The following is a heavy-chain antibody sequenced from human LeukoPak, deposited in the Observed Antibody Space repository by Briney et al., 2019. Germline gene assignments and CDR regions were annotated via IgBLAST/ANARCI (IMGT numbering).Heavy chain of an antibody. D-gene: IGHD6-19*01. CDR1: GDSVSSKNGA. CDR2: TYYRSKWYN. CDR3: ARDFGTTGWHTFDY. V-gene: IGHV6-1*01. Sequence: SQTLSLTCVVSGDSVSSKNGALNWIRQSPSRGLEWLGRTYYRSKWYNDYAESMEGRMTISQDTSKNQYSLHLNSVPPDDTAVYYCARDFGTTGWHTFDYWGQGTLVTVSS. J-gene: IGHJ4*02.